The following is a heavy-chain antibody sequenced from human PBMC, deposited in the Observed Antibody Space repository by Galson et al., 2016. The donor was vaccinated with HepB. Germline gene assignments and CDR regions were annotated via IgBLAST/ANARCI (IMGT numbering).Heavy chain of an antibody. CDR1: GGSISSNNW. Sequence: SETLSLTCGVSGGSISSNNWWSWVRQPPGKGLEWIGEIYHTGSTNYNPSLKSRVTISIDKSKKQFSLKVIFVTAADTAVYYCARSGSYGWAEIFYFDYWGQGTLATVYS. V-gene: IGHV4-4*02. D-gene: IGHD5-18*01. CDR2: IYHTGST. CDR3: ARSGSYGWAEIFYFDY. J-gene: IGHJ4*02.